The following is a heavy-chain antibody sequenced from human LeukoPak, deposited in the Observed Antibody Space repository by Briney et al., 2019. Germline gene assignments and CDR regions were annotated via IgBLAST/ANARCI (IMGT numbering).Heavy chain of an antibody. Sequence: PSETLSLTCTVSGGSISSGDYYWSWIRQPPGKGLEWIGYIYYSGSTYYNPSLKSRVTISVDTSKNQSSLTMSSMTSAHTPLHSCACGVRPWNWFDPWGQGTLVTVSS. J-gene: IGHJ5*02. CDR1: GGSISSGDYY. CDR2: IYYSGST. D-gene: IGHD3-10*01. CDR3: ACGVRPWNWFDP. V-gene: IGHV4-30-4*08.